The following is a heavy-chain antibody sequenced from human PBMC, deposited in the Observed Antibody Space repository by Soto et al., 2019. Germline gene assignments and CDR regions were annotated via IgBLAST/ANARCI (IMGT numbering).Heavy chain of an antibody. V-gene: IGHV4-61*01. Sequence: PSETLSLTCTVSGGSVSSGSYYWSWIRQPPGKGLEWIGSIYYSGSTNSNPSLKSRVTISVDTSKNQFSLKLSSVTAADTAVYYCARDLRSSGRYFDYWGQGTLVTVSS. CDR1: GGSVSSGSYY. CDR3: ARDLRSSGRYFDY. CDR2: IYYSGST. J-gene: IGHJ4*02. D-gene: IGHD6-6*01.